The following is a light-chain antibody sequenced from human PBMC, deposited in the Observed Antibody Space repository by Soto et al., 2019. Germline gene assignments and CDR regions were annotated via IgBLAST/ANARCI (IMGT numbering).Light chain of an antibody. Sequence: EIVLTQSPATLSLSPGQRATLSCRASQSVSSYLAWYQQKPGQAPSLLIYDASNRATGIPARFRGSGSGTDFTLTISSLEPEDFAVYYCQQRSTWPLTFGGGTKVEIK. J-gene: IGKJ4*01. CDR1: QSVSSY. CDR3: QQRSTWPLT. V-gene: IGKV3-11*01. CDR2: DAS.